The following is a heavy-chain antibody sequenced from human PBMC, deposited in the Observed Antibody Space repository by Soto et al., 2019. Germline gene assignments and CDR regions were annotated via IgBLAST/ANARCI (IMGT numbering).Heavy chain of an antibody. CDR1: GYSFTSYW. Sequence: EALKISCKGSGYSFTSYWIGWVRQMPGKGLEWMGIIYPGDSDTRYSPSFQGQVTISADKSISTAYLPWSRLKASDTAMYYCARHTADSSGPDYWGPGTRVTVSS. V-gene: IGHV5-51*01. CDR3: ARHTADSSGPDY. CDR2: IYPGDSDT. J-gene: IGHJ4*02. D-gene: IGHD3-22*01.